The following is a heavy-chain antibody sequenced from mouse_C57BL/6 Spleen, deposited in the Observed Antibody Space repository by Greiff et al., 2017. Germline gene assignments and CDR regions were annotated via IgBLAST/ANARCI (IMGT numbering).Heavy chain of an antibody. V-gene: IGHV1-80*01. CDR1: GYAFSSYW. J-gene: IGHJ4*01. CDR3: ARQGWLLQDYYAMDY. D-gene: IGHD2-3*01. CDR2: IYPGDGDT. Sequence: QVQLKQSGAELVKPGASVKISCKASGYAFSSYWMNWVKQRPGKGLEWIGQIYPGDGDTNYNGKFKGKATLTADKSSSTAYMQLSSLTSEDSAVYFCARQGWLLQDYYAMDYWGQGTSVTVSS.